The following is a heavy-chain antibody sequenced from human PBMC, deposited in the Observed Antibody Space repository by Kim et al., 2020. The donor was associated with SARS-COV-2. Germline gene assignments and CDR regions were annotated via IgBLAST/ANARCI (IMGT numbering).Heavy chain of an antibody. V-gene: IGHV3-30*18. CDR2: ISYDGSKN. J-gene: IGHJ6*02. D-gene: IGHD3-10*01. Sequence: GGSLRLSCAVSGFTFSTYGMYWVRQAPGKGLEWVAVISYDGSKNYYADSVKGRFSISRDNSKNTLFLQMNSLRAEDTAVYYCAKAVLRGVNYYYYGMDVWGQGATGTGSS. CDR1: GFTFSTYG. CDR3: AKAVLRGVNYYYYGMDV.